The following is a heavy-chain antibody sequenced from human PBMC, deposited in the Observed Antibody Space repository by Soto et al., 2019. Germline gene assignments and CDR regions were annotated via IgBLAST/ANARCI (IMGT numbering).Heavy chain of an antibody. D-gene: IGHD5-12*01. CDR2: IYYSGST. CDR3: ARAYSGYAQP. V-gene: IGHV4-31*03. Sequence: TLSLTCTVSGGSIISGGYYWSWIRQDPVKGLEWIGYIYYSGSTYYNPSLKSRVTISVDTSKNQFSLKLSSVTAADTAVYYCARAYSGYAQPWGQGTLVTVS. J-gene: IGHJ5*02. CDR1: GGSIISGGYY.